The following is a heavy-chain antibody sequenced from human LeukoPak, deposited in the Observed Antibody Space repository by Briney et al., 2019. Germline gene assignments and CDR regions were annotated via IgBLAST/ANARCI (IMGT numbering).Heavy chain of an antibody. CDR1: GGSISSYY. V-gene: IGHV4-4*07. CDR2: IYTSGST. Sequence: PSETLSLTCTVSGGSISSYYWSWIRQPAGKGLEWIGRIYTSGSTNYNPSLKSRVTISVDTSKNQFSLKLSSVTAADTAVYYCARDGVGATPYNWFDPWGQGTLVTVSS. D-gene: IGHD1-26*01. J-gene: IGHJ5*02. CDR3: ARDGVGATPYNWFDP.